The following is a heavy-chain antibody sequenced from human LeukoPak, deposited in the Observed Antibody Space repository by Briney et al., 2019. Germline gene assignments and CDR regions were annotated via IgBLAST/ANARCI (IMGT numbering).Heavy chain of an antibody. D-gene: IGHD3-3*01. CDR2: IYSGGST. CDR3: ARDLLYYDFWSGYSYFDS. J-gene: IGHJ4*02. Sequence: GGSLRLSCAASGFTVSSNYMSWVRQAPGKGLEWVSVIYSGGSTYYADSVKGRFTISRDNSKNTLYLQMNSLRAEDTAVYYCARDLLYYDFWSGYSYFDSWGQGTLVTVSS. CDR1: GFTVSSNY. V-gene: IGHV3-66*01.